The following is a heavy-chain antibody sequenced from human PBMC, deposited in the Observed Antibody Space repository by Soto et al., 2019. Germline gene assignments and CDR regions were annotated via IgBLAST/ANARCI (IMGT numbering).Heavy chain of an antibody. V-gene: IGHV3-30*18. Sequence: PGGSLRLSXAASGFTFSSYGMHWVRQAPGKGLEWVAVISYDGSNKYYADSVKGRFTISRDNSKNTLYLQMNSLRAEDTAVYYCAKEGYNWNDANRDYWGQGTLVTVSS. CDR3: AKEGYNWNDANRDY. J-gene: IGHJ4*02. CDR2: ISYDGSNK. D-gene: IGHD1-20*01. CDR1: GFTFSSYG.